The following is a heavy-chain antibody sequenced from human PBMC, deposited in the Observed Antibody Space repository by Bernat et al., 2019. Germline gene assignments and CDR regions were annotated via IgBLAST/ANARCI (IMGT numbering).Heavy chain of an antibody. Sequence: QVQLVQSGAEVKKPGASVKVSCKASGYTFTGYYMHWVRQAPGQGLEWMGWINPNSGGTNYAQKFQGWVTMTRDTSISTAYMELSRLRSDDTAVYYCARGGGIGAGETEFDYWGQGTLVTVSS. CDR2: INPNSGGT. D-gene: IGHD3-16*01. J-gene: IGHJ4*02. V-gene: IGHV1-2*04. CDR1: GYTFTGYY. CDR3: ARGGGIGAGETEFDY.